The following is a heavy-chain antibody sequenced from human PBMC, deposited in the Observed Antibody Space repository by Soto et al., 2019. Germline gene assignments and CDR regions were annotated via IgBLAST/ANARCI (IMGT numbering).Heavy chain of an antibody. Sequence: TGGSLRLSCAASGFTFSNFHMNWVRQAPGEGLEWVSSISRNGNYIYYIDSVKGRFTISRDNAENSLYLQMNSLRAEDTAVYYCARVFGVSSRPRGYYYYYMDVWGKGTTVTVSS. CDR2: ISRNGNYI. D-gene: IGHD3-3*01. CDR3: ARVFGVSSRPRGYYYYYMDV. J-gene: IGHJ6*03. V-gene: IGHV3-21*01. CDR1: GFTFSNFH.